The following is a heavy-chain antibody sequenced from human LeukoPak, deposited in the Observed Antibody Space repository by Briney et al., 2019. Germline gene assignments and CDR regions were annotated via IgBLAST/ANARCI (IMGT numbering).Heavy chain of an antibody. CDR2: IKQDGSEK. V-gene: IGHV3-7*01. J-gene: IGHJ6*02. CDR3: ARYCGGDCYGMDV. Sequence: GGSLRLSCTASEFTFSSYWMSWVRQAPGKGLEWVANIKQDGSEKDYVDSVKGRFTISRDNAKNSLYLQMNSLRAEDTAVYYCARYCGGDCYGMDVWGQGATVTVSS. CDR1: EFTFSSYW. D-gene: IGHD2-21*01.